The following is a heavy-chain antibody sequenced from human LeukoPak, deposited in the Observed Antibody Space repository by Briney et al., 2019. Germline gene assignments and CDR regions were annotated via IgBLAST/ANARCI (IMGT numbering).Heavy chain of an antibody. CDR2: IYYSGST. J-gene: IGHJ4*02. Sequence: SETLSLTCTVSGGSISSYYWSWIRQHPGKGLEWIGYIYYSGSTYYNPSLKSRVTISVDTSKNQFSLKLSSVTAADTAVYYCARVPRGGYYYFDYWGQGTLVTVSS. D-gene: IGHD3-22*01. CDR3: ARVPRGGYYYFDY. V-gene: IGHV4-59*06. CDR1: GGSISSYY.